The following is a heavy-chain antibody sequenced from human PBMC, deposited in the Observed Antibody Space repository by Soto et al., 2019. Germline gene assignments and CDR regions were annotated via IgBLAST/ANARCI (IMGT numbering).Heavy chain of an antibody. Sequence: SETLSLTCTVSGGSISSSSYYWGWIRQPPGKGLEWIGSIYYSGSTYYNPSLKSRVTISVDTSKNQFSLKLSSVTAADTAVYYCARGGLVVVVAATGNWFDPWGQGTQVTVSS. J-gene: IGHJ5*02. CDR1: GGSISSSSYY. CDR3: ARGGLVVVVAATGNWFDP. V-gene: IGHV4-39*01. CDR2: IYYSGST. D-gene: IGHD2-15*01.